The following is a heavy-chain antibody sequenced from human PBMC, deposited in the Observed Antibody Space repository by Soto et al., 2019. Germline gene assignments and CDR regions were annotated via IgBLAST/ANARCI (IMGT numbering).Heavy chain of an antibody. CDR1: VVTFSGYA. Sequence: SMKLSCKASVVTFSGYAISCVRQAPVQGLEWMGGIIPIFGTANYAQKFQGRVTITADESTSTAYMELSSLRSEDTAVYYCARVKAAAGLHDAFDIWGQGTMVTVSS. CDR2: IIPIFGTA. V-gene: IGHV1-69*13. D-gene: IGHD6-13*01. J-gene: IGHJ3*02. CDR3: ARVKAAAGLHDAFDI.